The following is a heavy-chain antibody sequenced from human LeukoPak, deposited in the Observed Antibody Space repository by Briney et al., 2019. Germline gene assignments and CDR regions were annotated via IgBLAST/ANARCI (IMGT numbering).Heavy chain of an antibody. CDR2: INAGNGNT. V-gene: IGHV1-3*03. CDR3: ARDADFWSGYRNAFDI. J-gene: IGHJ3*02. Sequence: ASVKVSCKSSGYTFTGYYMHWVRQAPGQGLEWMGWINAGNGNTKYSQEFQGRVTITRDTSASTAYMELSSLRSEDMAVYYCARDADFWSGYRNAFDIWGQGTMVTVSS. CDR1: GYTFTGYY. D-gene: IGHD3-3*01.